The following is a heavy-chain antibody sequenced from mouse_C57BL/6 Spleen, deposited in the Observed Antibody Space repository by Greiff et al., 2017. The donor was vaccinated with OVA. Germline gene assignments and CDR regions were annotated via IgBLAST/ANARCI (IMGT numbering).Heavy chain of an antibody. D-gene: IGHD1-1*01. J-gene: IGHJ4*01. CDR1: GFTFSDYG. CDR2: ISSGSSTI. CDR3: ARPDYYGSSYKGEYAMDY. V-gene: IGHV5-17*01. Sequence: EVHLVESGGGLVKPGGSLKLSCAASGFTFSDYGMHWVRQAPEKGLEWVAYISSGSSTIYYADTVKGRFTISRDNAKNTLFLQMTSLRSEDTAMYYCARPDYYGSSYKGEYAMDYWGQGTSVTVSS.